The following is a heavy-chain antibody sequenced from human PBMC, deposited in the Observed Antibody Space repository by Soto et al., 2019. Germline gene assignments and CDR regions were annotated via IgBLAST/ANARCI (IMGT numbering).Heavy chain of an antibody. CDR1: GYTFTGYY. Sequence: EASVKVSCKASGYTFTGYYMHWVRQAHGQGLEWMGWINPNSGGTNYAQKFQGWVTMTRDTSISTAYMELSRLRSDDTAVYYCARAGSGYCTNGVCYTGEASPYNNWFDPWGQGTLVTVSS. J-gene: IGHJ5*02. CDR3: ARAGSGYCTNGVCYTGEASPYNNWFDP. D-gene: IGHD2-8*01. V-gene: IGHV1-2*04. CDR2: INPNSGGT.